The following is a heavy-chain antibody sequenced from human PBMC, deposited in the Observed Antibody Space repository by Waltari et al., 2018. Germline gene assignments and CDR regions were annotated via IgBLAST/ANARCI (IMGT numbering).Heavy chain of an antibody. J-gene: IGHJ4*02. D-gene: IGHD1-20*01. V-gene: IGHV4-38-2*02. CDR2: IYHSGST. CDR3: ARDTPAPRITGATSVDY. CDR1: GYPISSGYY. Sequence: QVQLQESGPGLVKPSETLSLTCADPGYPISSGYYWGWIRQPPGKGLEWIGSIYHSGSTFYNPSLKSRVTISVDTSKNQFSLKLSSVTAADTAVYYCARDTPAPRITGATSVDYWGQGTLVTVSS.